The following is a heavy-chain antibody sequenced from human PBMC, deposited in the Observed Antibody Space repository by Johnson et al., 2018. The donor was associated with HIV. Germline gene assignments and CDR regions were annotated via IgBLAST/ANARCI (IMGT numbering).Heavy chain of an antibody. CDR3: AKAGGVGYYNDAFDI. Sequence: VQLVESGGGVVQPGRSLRLSCAASGFTFSSYGMHWVRQAPGKGLEWVAVISSDGSNKYYADSVKGRFTIARDNSQNTLYLQMNSLRAEDTAVYYCAKAGGVGYYNDAFDIWGQGTMVTVSS. D-gene: IGHD3-22*01. CDR1: GFTFSSYG. CDR2: ISSDGSNK. J-gene: IGHJ3*02. V-gene: IGHV3-30*18.